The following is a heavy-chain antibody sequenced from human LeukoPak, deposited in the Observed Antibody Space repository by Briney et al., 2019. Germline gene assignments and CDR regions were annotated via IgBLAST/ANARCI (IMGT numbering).Heavy chain of an antibody. V-gene: IGHV4-59*01. CDR2: IYYSGST. CDR3: ASNSVQLERPDAFDI. Sequence: SETLSLTCTVAGGSISSYYWSWIRQPPGKGLEWIGYIYYSGSTNYNPSLKSRVTISVDTSKNQFSLKLSSVTAADTAVYYCASNSVQLERPDAFDIWGQGTMVTVSS. J-gene: IGHJ3*02. D-gene: IGHD1-1*01. CDR1: GGSISSYY.